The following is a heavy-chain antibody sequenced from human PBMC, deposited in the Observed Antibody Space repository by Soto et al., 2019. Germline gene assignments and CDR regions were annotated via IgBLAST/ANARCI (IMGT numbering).Heavy chain of an antibody. V-gene: IGHV3-13*02. CDR2: IDTSGHT. CDR3: ARLEIIGVNFFEH. CDR1: GFTFSDYH. D-gene: IGHD3-10*01. Sequence: EVQLVESGGGLVQPGGSLRLSCAASGFTFSDYHMHWVRQAAGKGLELVAAIDTSGHTFYLGSVRGRFSVSRDDPRSSSHLQMSNLRPEDTAVYYCARLEIIGVNFFEHWGRGVLVTVSS. J-gene: IGHJ5*02.